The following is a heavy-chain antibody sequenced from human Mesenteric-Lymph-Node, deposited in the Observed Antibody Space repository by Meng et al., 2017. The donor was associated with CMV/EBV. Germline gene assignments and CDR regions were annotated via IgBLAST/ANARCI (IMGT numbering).Heavy chain of an antibody. CDR1: GFT. Sequence: GESLKISCAASGFTDWVRQAPGKGLVWVSRINSDGSRTRYADSVKGRFTISRDNAKNALYLQMNSLRAEDTAVYYCARDYDTSGYYKDWGQGTLVTVSS. CDR3: ARDYDTSGYYKD. V-gene: IGHV3-74*01. CDR2: INSDGSRT. J-gene: IGHJ4*02. D-gene: IGHD3-22*01.